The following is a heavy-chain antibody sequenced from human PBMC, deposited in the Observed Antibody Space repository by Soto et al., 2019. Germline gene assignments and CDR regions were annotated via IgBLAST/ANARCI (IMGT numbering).Heavy chain of an antibody. V-gene: IGHV1-2*02. Sequence: ASVKVSCKATGYTFTGYYIHWVRQAPGQGLEWMGWINPDSGATNYAQRFQGRVTLTSDTSISTASMALTSVTPDDTAVYYCARADSANGAYPFSYFDYWGQVTLVTVS. D-gene: IGHD2-8*01. CDR3: ARADSANGAYPFSYFDY. CDR2: INPDSGAT. J-gene: IGHJ4*02. CDR1: GYTFTGYY.